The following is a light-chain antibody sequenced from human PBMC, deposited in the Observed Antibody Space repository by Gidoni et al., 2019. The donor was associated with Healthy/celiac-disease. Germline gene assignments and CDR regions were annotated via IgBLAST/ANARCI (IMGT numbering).Light chain of an antibody. V-gene: IGKV3-20*01. Sequence: EIVLTQSPGTLSLSPGERATLSCRASQTLSSHSVAWYQQKPGQAPRLVIYGASSRATGIPDRFIGSGSGTDFTLLITRLVPADFALSYCQQYGGSPLTFGGGTKLE. CDR2: GAS. J-gene: IGKJ4*01. CDR1: QTLSSHS. CDR3: QQYGGSPLT.